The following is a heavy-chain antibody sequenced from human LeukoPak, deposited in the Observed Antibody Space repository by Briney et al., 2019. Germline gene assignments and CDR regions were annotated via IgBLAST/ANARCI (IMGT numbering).Heavy chain of an antibody. CDR2: IIPILGIA. CDR1: GYTFTSHG. CDR3: ASGHDRYYFDY. V-gene: IGHV1-69*04. Sequence: GASVKVSCKASGYTFTSHGISWVRQAPGQGLEWMGRIIPILGIANYAQKFQGRVTITADKSTSTAYMELSSLRSEDTAVYYCASGHDRYYFDYWGQGTLVTVSS. J-gene: IGHJ4*02.